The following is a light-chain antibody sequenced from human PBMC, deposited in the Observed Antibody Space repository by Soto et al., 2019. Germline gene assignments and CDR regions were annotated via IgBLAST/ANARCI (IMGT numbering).Light chain of an antibody. Sequence: EIPLTQSPAALSTSAGDRVTICCRASQSVSNYLAWYQQKPGQAPRRLIFDASTRPTGVPARFSGSGSGTEFTLTISSLQAEDFAAYYCRQHNGCPVTFGQGTKVDIK. CDR1: QSVSNY. CDR3: RQHNGCPVT. V-gene: IGKV3-11*01. CDR2: DAS. J-gene: IGKJ1*01.